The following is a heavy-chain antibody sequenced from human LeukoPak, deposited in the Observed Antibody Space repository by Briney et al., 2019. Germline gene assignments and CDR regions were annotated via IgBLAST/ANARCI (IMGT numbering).Heavy chain of an antibody. Sequence: PSETLSLTCAVYGGSFSGYYWSWIRQPPGKGLEWIGEINHSGSTNYNPSLKSRVTISVDTSKNQFSLKLSSVTAADTAVYYCARHNDYGDYVRAFDVWGQGTMVTVSS. D-gene: IGHD4-17*01. J-gene: IGHJ3*01. CDR2: INHSGST. V-gene: IGHV4-34*01. CDR3: ARHNDYGDYVRAFDV. CDR1: GGSFSGYY.